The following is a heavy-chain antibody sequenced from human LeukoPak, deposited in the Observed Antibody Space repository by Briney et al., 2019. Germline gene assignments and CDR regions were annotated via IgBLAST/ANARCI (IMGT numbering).Heavy chain of an antibody. V-gene: IGHV3-30*02. CDR3: AKVELSSGWAGGNY. D-gene: IGHD6-19*01. CDR1: GFTFSSYG. Sequence: TGGSLRLSCAASGFTFSSYGMHWVRQAPGKGLEWVAFIRYDGSNKYYADSVKGRFTISRDNSKNTLYLQINSLRAEDTAVYYCAKVELSSGWAGGNYWGQGTLVTVSS. CDR2: IRYDGSNK. J-gene: IGHJ4*02.